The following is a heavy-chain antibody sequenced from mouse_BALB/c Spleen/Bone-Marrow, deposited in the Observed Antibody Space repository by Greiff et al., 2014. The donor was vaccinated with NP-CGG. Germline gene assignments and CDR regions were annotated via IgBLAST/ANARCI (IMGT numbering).Heavy chain of an antibody. V-gene: IGHV1-14*01. CDR2: INPYNDGT. J-gene: IGHJ4*01. Sequence: VHVKQSGPELVKPGASVKMSCKASVYTFTNYVIHWVKQKPGQGLEWIGYINPYNDGTKYNEKFRGKATLTSDKSSSTAYMELSSLTSEDSVVYYCARGGGNFFPPMDYWGQGTSVTVSS. CDR1: VYTFTNYV. CDR3: ARGGGNFFPPMDY. D-gene: IGHD2-1*01.